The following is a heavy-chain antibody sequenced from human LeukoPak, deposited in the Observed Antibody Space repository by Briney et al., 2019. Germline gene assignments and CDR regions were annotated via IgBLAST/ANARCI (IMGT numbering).Heavy chain of an antibody. V-gene: IGHV3-33*08. J-gene: IGHJ4*02. D-gene: IGHD6-13*01. Sequence: GGSLRLSCAASGFTFSSYSMHWVRQAPGKGLEWVAVIWYDGSNKYYADSVKGRFTISRDNSKNTLYLQMNSLRAEDTAVYYCARDQSGNYFDYWGQGTLVTVSS. CDR3: ARDQSGNYFDY. CDR2: IWYDGSNK. CDR1: GFTFSSYS.